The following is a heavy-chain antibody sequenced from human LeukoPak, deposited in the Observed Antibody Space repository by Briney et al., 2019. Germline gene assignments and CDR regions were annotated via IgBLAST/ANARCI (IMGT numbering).Heavy chain of an antibody. CDR1: GGSISSHY. Sequence: SETLSLTCTVSGGSISSHYWTWIRQSPVKGLEWIGDISNSGSTSYNPSLKSRVTISIDTSKNQFSLRLSSVTAADTAVYYCGRDALVGYFSYYYMDVWGKGTTVTVSS. D-gene: IGHD2-15*01. J-gene: IGHJ6*03. CDR2: ISNSGST. V-gene: IGHV4-59*11. CDR3: GRDALVGYFSYYYMDV.